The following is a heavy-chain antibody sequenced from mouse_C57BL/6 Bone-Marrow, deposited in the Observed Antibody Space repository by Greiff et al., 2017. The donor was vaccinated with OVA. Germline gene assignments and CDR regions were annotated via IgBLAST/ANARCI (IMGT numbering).Heavy chain of an antibody. D-gene: IGHD1-1*01. J-gene: IGHJ4*01. CDR2: ISNGGGST. V-gene: IGHV5-12*01. Sequence: EVQRVESGGGLMQPGGSLKLSCAASGFTFSDYYMYWVRQTPEKRLEWVAYISNGGGSTYYPDTVKGRFTISRDNAKNTLYLQMSRLKSEDTAMYYCARRFITTVVDAMDYWGQGSSVTVSS. CDR3: ARRFITTVVDAMDY. CDR1: GFTFSDYY.